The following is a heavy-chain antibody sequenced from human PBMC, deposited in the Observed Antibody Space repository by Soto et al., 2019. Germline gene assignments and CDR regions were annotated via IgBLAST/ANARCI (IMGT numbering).Heavy chain of an antibody. V-gene: IGHV2-5*01. CDR2: IYWNDDK. CDR1: GFSLSTSGVG. D-gene: IGHD6-13*01. J-gene: IGHJ4*02. CDR3: AHSAGYSSSWYLPYFDY. Sequence: QITLKESGPTLVKPTQTLTLTCTFSGFSLSTSGVGVGWIRQPPGKALEWLALIYWNDDKRYSPSLKSRLTINKDTSKNQVVLTMTNMDPVDAAPYYCAHSAGYSSSWYLPYFDYWGQGTLVTVSS.